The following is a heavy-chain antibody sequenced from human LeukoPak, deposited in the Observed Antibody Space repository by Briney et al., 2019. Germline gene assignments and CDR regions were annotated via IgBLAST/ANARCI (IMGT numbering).Heavy chain of an antibody. V-gene: IGHV1-18*01. CDR2: ISAYDGKT. CDR1: GYTFTDYG. D-gene: IGHD1-26*01. Sequence: ASVKVSCKASGYTFTDYGVSWVRQAPGQRLEWMGWISAYDGKTKFDPKFQDRVTPTIDTTATTAFMDLRSIRFDDTAVYYCVRSSGRYSNLWGQGTLVIVSS. J-gene: IGHJ5*02. CDR3: VRSSGRYSNL.